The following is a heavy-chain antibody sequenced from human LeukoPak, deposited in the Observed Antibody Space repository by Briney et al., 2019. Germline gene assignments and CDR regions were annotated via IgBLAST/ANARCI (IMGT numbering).Heavy chain of an antibody. Sequence: PGGSLRLSCAASGFTFSSYAMRWVRRAPGKGLEWVSSISGSGGSTYYADSVKGRFTISRDNSKNTLYLQMNSLRAEDTAVYYCAKDWDYYGSGSYSDYWGQGTLVTVSS. CDR2: ISGSGGST. CDR1: GFTFSSYA. J-gene: IGHJ4*02. D-gene: IGHD3-10*01. V-gene: IGHV3-23*01. CDR3: AKDWDYYGSGSYSDY.